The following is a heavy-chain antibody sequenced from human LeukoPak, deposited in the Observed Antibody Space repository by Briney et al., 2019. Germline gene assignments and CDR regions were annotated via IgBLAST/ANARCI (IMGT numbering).Heavy chain of an antibody. D-gene: IGHD1-26*01. CDR2: IYYTGST. Sequence: SETLSLTCTVSGGSISSYYWSRIRQPPGKGLEWIGVIYYTGSTNYNPSLKSRVIISVDRSKNQFSLKLSSVTAADTAVYYRARGIVVDFDYWGQGTLVTVSS. CDR1: GGSISSYY. V-gene: IGHV4-59*01. J-gene: IGHJ4*02. CDR3: ARGIVVDFDY.